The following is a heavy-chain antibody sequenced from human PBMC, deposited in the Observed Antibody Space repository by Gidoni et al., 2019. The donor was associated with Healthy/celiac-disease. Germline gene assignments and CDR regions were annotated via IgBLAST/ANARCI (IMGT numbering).Heavy chain of an antibody. CDR1: GGTFSSYT. V-gene: IGHV1-69*08. D-gene: IGHD4-17*01. CDR3: ARDISGYGEPLDY. CDR2: IIPILGIA. Sequence: QVQLVQSGAAVKKPGSSVKVSCKASGGTFSSYTISWVRQAPGQGLEWMGKIIPILGIANYAQKFQGRVTITADKSTSTAYMELSSLRSEDTAVYYCARDISGYGEPLDYWGQGTLVTVSS. J-gene: IGHJ4*02.